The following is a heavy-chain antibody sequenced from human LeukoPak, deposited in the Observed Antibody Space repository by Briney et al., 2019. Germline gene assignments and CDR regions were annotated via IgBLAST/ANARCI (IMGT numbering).Heavy chain of an antibody. D-gene: IGHD2-2*01. Sequence: ASVEVSCKASGYTFTGYYMHWVRQAPGQGLEWMGWINPNSGGTNYAQKFQGRVTMTRDTSISTAYMELSRLRSDDTAVYYCAGDYCSSTSCYGGWFDPWGQGTLVTVSS. CDR3: AGDYCSSTSCYGGWFDP. V-gene: IGHV1-2*02. CDR2: INPNSGGT. CDR1: GYTFTGYY. J-gene: IGHJ5*02.